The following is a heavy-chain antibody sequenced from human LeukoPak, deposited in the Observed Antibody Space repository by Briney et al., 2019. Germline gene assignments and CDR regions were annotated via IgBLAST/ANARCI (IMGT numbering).Heavy chain of an antibody. Sequence: PGGSQRLSCAASGFTFSSYGMHWVRQAPGKGLEWVAVISYDGSNKYYADSVKGRFTISRDNSKNTLYLQMNSLRAEDTAVYYCARGRDIVVVLAAFDIWGQGTMVTVSS. V-gene: IGHV3-30*03. J-gene: IGHJ3*02. CDR3: ARGRDIVVVLAAFDI. D-gene: IGHD2-2*01. CDR2: ISYDGSNK. CDR1: GFTFSSYG.